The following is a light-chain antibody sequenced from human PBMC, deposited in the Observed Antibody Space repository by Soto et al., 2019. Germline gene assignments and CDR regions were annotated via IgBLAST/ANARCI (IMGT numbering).Light chain of an antibody. V-gene: IGKV1-9*01. CDR1: QDISNY. Sequence: IQLTQSPSFPSASVGDRVTITCRASQDISNYLAWYLQKPGEAPKFLIYATSTLQSGVPSRFSGSGSGTEFTLTISSLQPEDFATYYCQQVNSYPLTFGGGTKVDIK. CDR3: QQVNSYPLT. CDR2: ATS. J-gene: IGKJ4*01.